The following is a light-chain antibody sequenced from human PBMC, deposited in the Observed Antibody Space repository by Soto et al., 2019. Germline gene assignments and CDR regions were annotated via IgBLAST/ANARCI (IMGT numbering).Light chain of an antibody. CDR2: DVT. J-gene: IGLJ2*01. V-gene: IGLV2-11*01. CDR3: CSYAGAHTF. Sequence: QSALTQPRSVSGSPGQSVTISCTGTSSDIGAYNYVSWYQQYPGKAPKLMIYDVTALPSGVPDRFSGSKSGTTASLTISGLQEEDEADYYCCSYAGAHTFFGGGTKVTVL. CDR1: SSDIGAYNY.